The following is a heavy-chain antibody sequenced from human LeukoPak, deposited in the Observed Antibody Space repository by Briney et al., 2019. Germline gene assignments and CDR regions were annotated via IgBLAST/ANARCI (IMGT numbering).Heavy chain of an antibody. CDR3: ARDRGGVGATPGIDY. CDR1: GYSITSGYD. CDR2: IYYSGST. J-gene: IGHJ4*02. V-gene: IGHV4-38-2*02. Sequence: SETLSLTCTVSGYSITSGYDWGWIRQPPGKGLEWIGYIYYSGSTNYNPSLKSRVTISVDTSKNQFSLKLSSVTAADTAVYYCARDRGGVGATPGIDYWGQGTLVTVSS. D-gene: IGHD1-26*01.